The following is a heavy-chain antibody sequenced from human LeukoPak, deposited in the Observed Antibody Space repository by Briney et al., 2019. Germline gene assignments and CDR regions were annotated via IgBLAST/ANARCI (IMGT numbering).Heavy chain of an antibody. CDR1: GGSISSSSYY. CDR2: INHSGST. Sequence: PSETLSLTCTVSGGSISSSSYYWGWIRQPPGKGLEWIGEINHSGSTNYNPSLKSRVTISVDTSKNQFSLKLSSVTAADTAVYYCARERVWQQLATGGLTYYYYGMDVWGQGTTVTVSS. CDR3: ARERVWQQLATGGLTYYYYGMDV. J-gene: IGHJ6*02. D-gene: IGHD6-13*01. V-gene: IGHV4-39*07.